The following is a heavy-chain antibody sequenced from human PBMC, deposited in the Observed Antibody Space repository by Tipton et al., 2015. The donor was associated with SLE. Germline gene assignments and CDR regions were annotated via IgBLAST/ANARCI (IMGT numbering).Heavy chain of an antibody. V-gene: IGHV4-4*07. D-gene: IGHD3-16*01. CDR3: ARGLVD. CDR1: GGSISNYY. J-gene: IGHJ4*02. CDR2: IYTSGYT. Sequence: TLSLTCTVSGGSISNYYWSWIRQPAGKGLEWIGRIYTSGYTDYNPSLKSRVTMSVDTSKNQFSLNLNSVTAADTAVYYCARGLVDWGQGTLVTVSS.